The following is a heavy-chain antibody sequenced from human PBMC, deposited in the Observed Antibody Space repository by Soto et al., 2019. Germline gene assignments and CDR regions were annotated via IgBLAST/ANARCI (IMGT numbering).Heavy chain of an antibody. CDR2: IWYDGSNK. V-gene: IGHV3-33*06. CDR1: GFTFSDYG. D-gene: IGHD3-16*01. Sequence: QVQLVESGGGVVQPGRSLRLYCTASGFTFSDYGMHWVRQSPGRGLEWVAFIWYDGSNKYYADSVRGRFTLSRDNSKNTLFLQMNSLRAEDTAVYYCAKTLVPGVMWGFYYWGQGTLVTVSS. J-gene: IGHJ4*02. CDR3: AKTLVPGVMWGFYY.